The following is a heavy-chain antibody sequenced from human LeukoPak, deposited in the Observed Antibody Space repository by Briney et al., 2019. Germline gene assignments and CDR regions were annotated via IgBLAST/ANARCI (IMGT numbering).Heavy chain of an antibody. CDR3: ARQRSRNRYYYDYMDV. J-gene: IGHJ6*03. CDR1: GYSFTSYW. Sequence: GESQKISCKGSGYSFTSYWIGWVRQMPGKGLEWMGIIYPGDSDTRYRPSFQGQVTISADKSISTAYLQWSSLKASDTAMYYCARQRSRNRYYYDYMDVWGKGTTVTVSS. V-gene: IGHV5-51*01. D-gene: IGHD6-13*01. CDR2: IYPGDSDT.